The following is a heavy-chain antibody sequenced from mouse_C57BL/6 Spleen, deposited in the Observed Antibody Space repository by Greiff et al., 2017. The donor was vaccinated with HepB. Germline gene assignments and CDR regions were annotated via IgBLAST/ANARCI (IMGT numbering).Heavy chain of an antibody. V-gene: IGHV1-80*01. Sequence: VQLVESGAELVKPGASVKISCKASGYAFSSYWMNWVKQRPGKGLEWIGQIYPGDGDTNYNGKFKGKATLTADKSSSTAYMQLSSLTSEDSAVYCCARKGSNYFYYAMDYWGQGTSVTVSS. CDR3: ARKGSNYFYYAMDY. J-gene: IGHJ4*01. D-gene: IGHD2-5*01. CDR1: GYAFSSYW. CDR2: IYPGDGDT.